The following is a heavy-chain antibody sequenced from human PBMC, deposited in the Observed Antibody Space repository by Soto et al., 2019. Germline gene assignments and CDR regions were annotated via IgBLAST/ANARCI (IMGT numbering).Heavy chain of an antibody. D-gene: IGHD2-15*01. J-gene: IGHJ6*02. CDR2: MLYSGLT. V-gene: IGHV4-39*01. CDR1: GYSVSSSDYY. CDR3: APLSVSLSGPYGTHV. Sequence: SETLSLTCSVSGYSVSSSDYYWAWIRQPPGKGLEWIGSMLYSGLTYYNPSLKSRVTLSVDTSKNQFSVRLNSVTASDTAVYYCAPLSVSLSGPYGTHVWGQGTTVTVSS.